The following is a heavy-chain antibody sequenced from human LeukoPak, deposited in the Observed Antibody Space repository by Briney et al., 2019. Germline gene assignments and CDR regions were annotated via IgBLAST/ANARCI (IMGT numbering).Heavy chain of an antibody. Sequence: PSETLSLTCGVHGSSFSGYYWGWIRQPPGKGLEWIGEINHSGSTNYNASLKSRVTISVDTSRKQFSLKLSSVTAADSAMYYCAREPGWTIAARPFDYCGQGTLVTVSS. CDR3: AREPGWTIAARPFDY. J-gene: IGHJ4*02. D-gene: IGHD6-6*01. CDR2: INHSGST. CDR1: GSSFSGYY. V-gene: IGHV4-34*01.